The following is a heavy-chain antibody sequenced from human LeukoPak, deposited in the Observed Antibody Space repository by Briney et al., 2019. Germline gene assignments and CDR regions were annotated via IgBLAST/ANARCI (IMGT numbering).Heavy chain of an antibody. V-gene: IGHV3-74*03. D-gene: IGHD5/OR15-5a*01. CDR2: VNNDGSST. CDR3: AKGGLRVTDY. J-gene: IGHJ4*02. Sequence: QPGGSLRLSCAASGFIFSNYWMHWVRQAPGKGLVWVSRVNNDGSSTTYADSVKGRFTISRDNAKNTLYLQMSSLGAEDTAVYYCAKGGLRVTDYWGQGTLVTVSS. CDR1: GFIFSNYW.